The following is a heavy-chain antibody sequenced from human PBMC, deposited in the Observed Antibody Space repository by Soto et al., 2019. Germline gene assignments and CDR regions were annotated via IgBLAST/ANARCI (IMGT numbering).Heavy chain of an antibody. CDR1: GGSISSGGYY. V-gene: IGHV4-31*03. CDR3: ARDLTTSNLNYYYYGMDV. CDR2: IYYSGST. Sequence: QVQLQESGPGLVKPSQTLSLTCTVSGGSISSGGYYWTWIRQHPGKGVEGIGYIYYSGSTYYNPTLKSRVTISVDTSKNQFSLKLSSVTAADTAVYYCARDLTTSNLNYYYYGMDVWGQGTTVTVSS. D-gene: IGHD1-1*01. J-gene: IGHJ6*02.